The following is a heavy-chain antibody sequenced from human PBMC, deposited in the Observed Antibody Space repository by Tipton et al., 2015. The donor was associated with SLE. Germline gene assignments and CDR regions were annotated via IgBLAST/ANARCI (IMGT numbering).Heavy chain of an antibody. J-gene: IGHJ4*02. CDR3: ARGEPFDY. CDR2: ISSSSSTI. V-gene: IGHV3-48*01. Sequence: LSLTCAASGFTFSSYAMNWVRQAPGKGLEWVSYISSSSSTIYYADSVKGRFTISRDNAKNSLYLQMNSLRAEDTAVYYCARGEPFDYWGQGTLVTVSS. CDR1: GFTFSSYA. D-gene: IGHD1-14*01.